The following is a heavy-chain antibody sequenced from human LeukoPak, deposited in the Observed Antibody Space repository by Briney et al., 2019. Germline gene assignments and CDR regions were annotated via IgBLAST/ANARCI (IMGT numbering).Heavy chain of an antibody. CDR3: ARTTTVFDY. D-gene: IGHD4-11*01. V-gene: IGHV3-30*04. CDR2: ISYDGSNK. Sequence: GGSLRLSCAASGFTFSSYAMHWVRQAPGKGLEWVAVISYDGSNKYYAGSVKGRFTISRDNSKNTLYLQMNSLRAEDTAVYYCARTTTVFDYWGQGTLVTVSS. CDR1: GFTFSSYA. J-gene: IGHJ4*02.